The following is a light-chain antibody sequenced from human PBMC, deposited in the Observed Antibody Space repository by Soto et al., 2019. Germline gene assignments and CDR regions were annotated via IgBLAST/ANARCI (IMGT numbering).Light chain of an antibody. Sequence: TSSLSAFVGDKVTIICRASQSISSYLHWYQQKPGKAPKLLMHAASCLQSGVPSRFSGSGSGTDFTLTISSLQPEDFATYYCQQSYSSPPETFGQGTKVDIK. V-gene: IGKV1-39*01. J-gene: IGKJ1*01. CDR2: AAS. CDR1: QSISSY. CDR3: QQSYSSPPET.